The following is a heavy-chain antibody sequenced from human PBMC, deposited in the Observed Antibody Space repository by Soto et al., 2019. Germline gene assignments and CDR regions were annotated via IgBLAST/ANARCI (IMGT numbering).Heavy chain of an antibody. V-gene: IGHV1-2*02. CDR3: ARGTSGYNDY. D-gene: IGHD3-22*01. CDR1: GYTFTGYY. J-gene: IGHJ4*02. Sequence: GASVKVSCKASGYTFTGYYMNWVRQAPGQGLEWMGWINPNSGGTNFAQKFQGRVTLTRDTSISTAYMELSKLRSDDTAVYYCARGTSGYNDYWGQGTLVTVSS. CDR2: INPNSGGT.